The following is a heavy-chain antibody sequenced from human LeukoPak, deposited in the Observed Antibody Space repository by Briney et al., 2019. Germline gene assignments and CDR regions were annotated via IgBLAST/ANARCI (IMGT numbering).Heavy chain of an antibody. CDR1: GFTFNDYG. J-gene: IGHJ4*02. Sequence: GGSLRLSCAASGFTFNDYGMSWVRQAPRKGLEWVSGINWNGGSTGYADSVKGRFTISRDNAKNSLYLQMNSLRAEDTALYYCARNFGGGDSSGPYSWGQGTQVTVSS. CDR2: INWNGGST. D-gene: IGHD3-22*01. V-gene: IGHV3-20*04. CDR3: ARNFGGGDSSGPYS.